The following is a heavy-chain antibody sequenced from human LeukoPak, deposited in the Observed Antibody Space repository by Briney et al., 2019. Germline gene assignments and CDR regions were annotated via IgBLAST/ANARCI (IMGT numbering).Heavy chain of an antibody. CDR3: ARAPALVVPAAPKSTGDAFDI. V-gene: IGHV3-23*01. J-gene: IGHJ3*02. CDR1: GFTFSSYA. Sequence: GGSLRLSCAASGFTFSSYAMSWVRQAPGKGLEWFSGISTSGGSTSYADSVKGRFTISRDNAKNSLYLQMNSLRAEDTAVYYCARAPALVVPAAPKSTGDAFDIWGQGTMVTVSS. D-gene: IGHD2-2*01. CDR2: ISTSGGST.